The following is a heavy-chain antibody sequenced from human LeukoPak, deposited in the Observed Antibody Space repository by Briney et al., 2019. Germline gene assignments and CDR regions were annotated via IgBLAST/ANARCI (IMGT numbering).Heavy chain of an antibody. D-gene: IGHD4-17*01. J-gene: IGHJ4*02. Sequence: PGRSLRLSCAASGFTFSSYAMHWVRQAPGKGLEWVAVISYDGSNEYYADSVKGRFTISRDNSKNTLYLPMNSLRAEDTAVYYCAREESQAYGDYVGCFEYWGQGTLVTVSS. CDR2: ISYDGSNE. CDR1: GFTFSSYA. CDR3: AREESQAYGDYVGCFEY. V-gene: IGHV3-30-3*01.